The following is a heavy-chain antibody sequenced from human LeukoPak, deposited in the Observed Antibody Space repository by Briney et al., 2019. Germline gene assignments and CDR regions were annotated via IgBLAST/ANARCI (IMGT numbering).Heavy chain of an antibody. CDR2: NYYSGST. V-gene: IGHV4-59*01. Sequence: KSSETLSLTCTVSGGSISSYYWSWIRQPPGKTLESIGYNYYSGSTNYNPSLKSRVTISVDTSKNQFSLKLSSVTAADTAVYYCARGIYMTTELENWFDPWGQGTLVTVSS. J-gene: IGHJ5*02. CDR1: GGSISSYY. D-gene: IGHD4-17*01. CDR3: ARGIYMTTELENWFDP.